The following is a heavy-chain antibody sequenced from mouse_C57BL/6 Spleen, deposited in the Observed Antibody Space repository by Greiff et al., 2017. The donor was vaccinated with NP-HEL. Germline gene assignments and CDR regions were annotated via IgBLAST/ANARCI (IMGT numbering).Heavy chain of an antibody. CDR2: IDPSDSET. J-gene: IGHJ4*01. V-gene: IGHV1-52*01. CDR1: GYTFTSYW. CDR3: ARDYLYAMDY. Sequence: QVQLQQPRAELVRPGSSVKLSCKASGYTFTSYWMHWVKQRPIQGLEWIGNIDPSDSETHYNQKFKDKATLTVDKSSSTAYMQLSSLTSEDSAVYYCARDYLYAMDYWGQGTSVTVSS. D-gene: IGHD5-5*01.